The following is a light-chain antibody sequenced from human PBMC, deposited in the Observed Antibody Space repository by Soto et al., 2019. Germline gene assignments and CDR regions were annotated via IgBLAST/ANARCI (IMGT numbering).Light chain of an antibody. CDR1: QSIGRY. CDR3: QQSYSTPKT. V-gene: IGKV1-39*01. CDR2: TAS. J-gene: IGKJ1*01. Sequence: EIQMTQSPSSLSASVGARVTITCRASQSIGRYLNWYQQKPAKAPKPLIYTASTLKSGAPSRFSCTGSGTHFTLTINSLEPEDFATYYCQQSYSTPKTFGQGTKV.